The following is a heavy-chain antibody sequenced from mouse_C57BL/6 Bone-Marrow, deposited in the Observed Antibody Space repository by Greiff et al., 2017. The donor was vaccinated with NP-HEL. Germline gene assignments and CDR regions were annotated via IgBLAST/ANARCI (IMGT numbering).Heavy chain of an antibody. V-gene: IGHV5-12*01. Sequence: DVKLVESGGGLVQPGGSLKLSCAASGFTFSDYYMYWVRQTPEKRLEWVAYISNGGGSTYYPDTVKGRFTISRDNAKNTLYLQMSRLKSEDTAMYYCARRVHYYGYAMVYWGQGTSVTVSS. CDR1: GFTFSDYY. CDR3: ARRVHYYGYAMVY. D-gene: IGHD1-1*01. J-gene: IGHJ4*01. CDR2: ISNGGGST.